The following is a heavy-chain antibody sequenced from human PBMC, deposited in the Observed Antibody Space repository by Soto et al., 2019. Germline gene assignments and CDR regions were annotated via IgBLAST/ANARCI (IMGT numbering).Heavy chain of an antibody. CDR2: VYNSGST. CDR1: GGSVSSNY. Sequence: PSETLSLTCTASGGSVSSNYWTWIRQPPGKGLEWIGYVYNSGSTNYNPSLKSRVTISEDTSKSQFSLKVNSMTAADTAVYYCARYRREAVAGYTLDNWGQGILVTVS. V-gene: IGHV4-59*02. D-gene: IGHD6-13*01. CDR3: ARYRREAVAGYTLDN. J-gene: IGHJ4*02.